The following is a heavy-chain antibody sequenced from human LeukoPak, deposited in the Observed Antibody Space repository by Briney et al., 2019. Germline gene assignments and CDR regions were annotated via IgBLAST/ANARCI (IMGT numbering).Heavy chain of an antibody. CDR3: ARAPPGYSSSWYLGYYFDY. CDR2: ISYDGSNK. J-gene: IGHJ4*02. Sequence: QAGGSLRLSCAASGFTFSNAWMSWVRQAPGKGLEWVAVISYDGSNKYYADSVKGRFTISRDNSKNTLYLQMNSLRAEDTAVYYCARAPPGYSSSWYLGYYFDYWGQGTLVTVSS. D-gene: IGHD6-13*01. CDR1: GFTFSNAW. V-gene: IGHV3-30-3*01.